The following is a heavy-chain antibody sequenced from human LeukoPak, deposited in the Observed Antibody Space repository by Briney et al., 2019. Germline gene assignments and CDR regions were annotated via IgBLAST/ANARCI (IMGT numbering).Heavy chain of an antibody. CDR3: AELGITMIGGV. D-gene: IGHD3-10*02. Sequence: PGGSLRLSCAASALTVSNNYMSWVRQAPGKGLECVSVIYSGGTTYYADSVMGRFTISRDNAKNSLYLQMNSLRAEDTAVYYCAELGITMIGGVWGKGTTVTISS. CDR2: IYSGGTT. J-gene: IGHJ6*04. CDR1: ALTVSNNY. V-gene: IGHV3-53*01.